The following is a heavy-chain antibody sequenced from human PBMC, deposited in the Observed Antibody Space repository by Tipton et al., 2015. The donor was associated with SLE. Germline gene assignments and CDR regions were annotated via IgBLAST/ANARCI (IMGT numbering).Heavy chain of an antibody. D-gene: IGHD6-13*01. CDR1: GGSISSGDYY. CDR3: ARLSSSWYQSYFDY. V-gene: IGHV4-30-4*08. Sequence: TLSLTCTVSGGSISSGDYYWSWIRQPPGKGLEWIGYIYTSGSTNYNPSLKSRVTISVDTSKNQFSLKLSSVTAADTAVYYCARLSSSWYQSYFDYWGQGTLVTVSS. CDR2: IYTSGST. J-gene: IGHJ4*02.